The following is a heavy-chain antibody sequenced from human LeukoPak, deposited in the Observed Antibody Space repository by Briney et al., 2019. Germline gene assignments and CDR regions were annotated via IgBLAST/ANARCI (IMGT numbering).Heavy chain of an antibody. D-gene: IGHD3-10*01. Sequence: PGGSLRLSCAASGFTFSSYWMSWVRQAPGKGLEWVANIKQDGSGKYYVDSVKGRFTISRDNAKNSLYLQMNSLRAEDTAVYYCYGSGSYFYFDYWGQGTLVTVSS. CDR1: GFTFSSYW. CDR3: YGSGSYFYFDY. CDR2: IKQDGSGK. V-gene: IGHV3-7*03. J-gene: IGHJ4*02.